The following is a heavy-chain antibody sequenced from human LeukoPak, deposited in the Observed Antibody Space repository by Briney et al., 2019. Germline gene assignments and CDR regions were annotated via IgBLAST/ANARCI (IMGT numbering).Heavy chain of an antibody. Sequence: ASVKVSCKASGYTFTSYDINWVRQGPGQGLEWMGWMNPNSGNTGYAQKFQGRVTMTRNTSISTAYMELSSLRSEDTAVYYCARWRTGPVTDGFDPWGQGTLVTVSS. CDR1: GYTFTSYD. J-gene: IGHJ5*02. D-gene: IGHD1-1*01. CDR2: MNPNSGNT. CDR3: ARWRTGPVTDGFDP. V-gene: IGHV1-8*01.